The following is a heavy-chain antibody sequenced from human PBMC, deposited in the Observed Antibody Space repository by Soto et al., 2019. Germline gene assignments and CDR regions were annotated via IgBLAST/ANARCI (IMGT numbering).Heavy chain of an antibody. Sequence: EVQLVESGGGLVKPGGSLRLSCAASGFTFSNAWMNWVRQAPGKGLEWVGRIKSKTDGGTTDYAAPVKGRFTISRDDSKNTLYLQMNSLKTEDTAVYYCTTPQRSVWFGELGILWGQGTLVTVSS. CDR2: IKSKTDGGTT. CDR3: TTPQRSVWFGELGIL. J-gene: IGHJ4*02. D-gene: IGHD3-10*01. V-gene: IGHV3-15*07. CDR1: GFTFSNAW.